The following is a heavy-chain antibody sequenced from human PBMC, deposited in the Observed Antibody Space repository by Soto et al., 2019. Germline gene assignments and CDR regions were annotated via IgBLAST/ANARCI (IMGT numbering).Heavy chain of an antibody. Sequence: QVQLVQSGAEVKKPGSSVKVSCKASGDTSSAYVLTWVRQAPGQGLEWVGSIIPFFGTTNYAQKFQGRVTITADKYTGTAYMELRSLRSDDTAMYCCGRSGYSLMRGLVYSAMDVWGPGTSITVS. CDR3: GRSGYSLMRGLVYSAMDV. CDR1: GDTSSAYV. J-gene: IGHJ6*02. CDR2: IIPFFGTT. D-gene: IGHD3-9*01. V-gene: IGHV1-69*06.